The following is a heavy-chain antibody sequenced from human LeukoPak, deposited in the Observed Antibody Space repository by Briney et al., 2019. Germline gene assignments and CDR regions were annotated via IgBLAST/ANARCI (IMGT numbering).Heavy chain of an antibody. V-gene: IGHV4-59*01. CDR2: IYYSGST. J-gene: IGHJ5*02. Sequence: SGPTLVKPSETLSLTCTVSGGSISSDYWSWIRQPPGKGLEWIGYIYYSGSTNYNPSLESRVTISVDTSKNQFSLKLSSVTAADTAVYYCARLASLSTIAHRGRTWVDPWGQGTLVTVSS. CDR1: GGSISSDY. CDR3: ARLASLSTIAHRGRTWVDP. D-gene: IGHD4/OR15-4a*01.